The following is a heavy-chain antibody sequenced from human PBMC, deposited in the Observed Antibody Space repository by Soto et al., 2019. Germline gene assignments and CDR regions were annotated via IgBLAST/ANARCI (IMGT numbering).Heavy chain of an antibody. CDR2: IYYSGST. V-gene: IGHV4-59*01. Sequence: ASETLSLTCTVSGGSISSYFWSWIRQPPGKGLEWIGYIYYSGSTNYNPSLKSRVTISVDTSKNQFSLKLSSVTAADTAVYYCARDPKGNNWFDPWGQGTLVTVS. CDR3: ARDPKGNNWFDP. CDR1: GGSISSYF. J-gene: IGHJ5*02.